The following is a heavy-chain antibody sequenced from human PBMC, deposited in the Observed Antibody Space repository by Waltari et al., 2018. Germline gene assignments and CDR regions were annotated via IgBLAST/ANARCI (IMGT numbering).Heavy chain of an antibody. Sequence: YNWGWFRLPAGEGLEWIGRINTSGNTKFNPSLESRVTVSVDTSKNQFSLKLSSVTAADTAVYYCARSYSGYDYDSWGQGTLVTVSS. J-gene: IGHJ4*02. CDR3: ARSYSGYDYDS. D-gene: IGHD5-12*01. CDR1: YN. V-gene: IGHV4-4*07. CDR2: INTSGNT.